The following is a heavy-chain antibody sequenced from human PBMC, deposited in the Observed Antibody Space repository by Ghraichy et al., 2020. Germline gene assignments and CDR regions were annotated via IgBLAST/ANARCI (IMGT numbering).Heavy chain of an antibody. CDR2: IYYSGST. Sequence: SQTLSLTCTVSGGSISSSSYYWGWIRQPPGKGLEWIGSIYYSGSTYYNPSLKSRVTISVDTSKNQFSLKLSSVTAADAAVYYCARRYGDSSGYLGDYWGQGTLVTVSS. J-gene: IGHJ4*02. D-gene: IGHD3-22*01. V-gene: IGHV4-39*01. CDR1: GGSISSSSYY. CDR3: ARRYGDSSGYLGDY.